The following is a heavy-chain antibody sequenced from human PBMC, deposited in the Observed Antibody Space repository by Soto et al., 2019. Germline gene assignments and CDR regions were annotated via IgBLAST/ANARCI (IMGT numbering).Heavy chain of an antibody. CDR1: GFSLSTSGVG. Sequence: SGPTLVNPTQTLTLTCTFSGFSLSTSGVGVGWIRQPPGKALEWLALIYWDDDKRYSPSLKSRLTITKDTFKNQVVLTVTNMDPVDTATYYCAHRHTYNWNSIFDYWGQGTLVTVSS. V-gene: IGHV2-5*02. J-gene: IGHJ4*02. D-gene: IGHD1-7*01. CDR3: AHRHTYNWNSIFDY. CDR2: IYWDDDK.